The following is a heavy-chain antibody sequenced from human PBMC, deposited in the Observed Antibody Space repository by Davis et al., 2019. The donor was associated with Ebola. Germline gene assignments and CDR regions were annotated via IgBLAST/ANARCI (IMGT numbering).Heavy chain of an antibody. D-gene: IGHD3-10*01. CDR2: ISGSGGST. Sequence: PGGSLRLSCAASGFTFSSYAMSWVRQAPGKGLEWVSAISGSGGSTYYADSVKGRFTISRDNSKNTLYLQMNSLRAEDTAVYYCARDNNYYGSGSYYADPQYYYYYYYMDVWGKGTTVTVSS. J-gene: IGHJ6*03. V-gene: IGHV3-23*01. CDR3: ARDNNYYGSGSYYADPQYYYYYYYMDV. CDR1: GFTFSSYA.